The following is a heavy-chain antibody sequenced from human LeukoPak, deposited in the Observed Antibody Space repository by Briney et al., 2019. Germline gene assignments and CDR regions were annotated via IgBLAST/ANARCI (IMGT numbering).Heavy chain of an antibody. D-gene: IGHD2-15*01. CDR3: AKEGYCSGGSCHTRDYFDY. CDR1: GFTFSSYA. Sequence: GGSLRLSCAASGFTFSSYAMSWVRQAPGKGLEWVPAISGSGGSTYYADSVKGRFTISRDNSKNTLYLQMNSLRAEDTAVYYCAKEGYCSGGSCHTRDYFDYWGQGTLVTVSS. CDR2: ISGSGGST. J-gene: IGHJ4*02. V-gene: IGHV3-23*01.